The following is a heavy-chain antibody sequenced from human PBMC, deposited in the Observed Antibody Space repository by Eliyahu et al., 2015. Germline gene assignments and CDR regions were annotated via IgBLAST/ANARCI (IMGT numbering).Heavy chain of an antibody. Sequence: QVQLVESGGGVVQPGGSLKLSCXASGFXFHDXGXSWVRQAPGKGLGWVTFIHFDGRNKYYGDSVKGRFTISRDNSKNTVYLQMNSLKSEDTAVYYCAKVSVPESTVPTMLDYFDFWGQGTLVTVSS. CDR2: IHFDGRNK. D-gene: IGHD4-11*01. J-gene: IGHJ4*01. V-gene: IGHV3-30*02. CDR3: AKVSVPESTVPTMLDYFDF. CDR1: GFXFHDXG.